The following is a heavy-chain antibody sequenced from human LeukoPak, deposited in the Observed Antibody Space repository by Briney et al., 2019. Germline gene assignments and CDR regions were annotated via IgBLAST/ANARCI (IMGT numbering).Heavy chain of an antibody. J-gene: IGHJ3*02. Sequence: KSSETLSLTCAVYGGSFSGYYWSWIRQPPGKGLEWIGEINHSGSTNYNPSLKSRVTISVDTSKNQFSLKLSSVTAADTAVYYCARGPKYAYCSSTSCYSAFDIWGQGTMVTVSS. CDR1: GGSFSGYY. V-gene: IGHV4-34*01. D-gene: IGHD2-2*02. CDR2: INHSGST. CDR3: ARGPKYAYCSSTSCYSAFDI.